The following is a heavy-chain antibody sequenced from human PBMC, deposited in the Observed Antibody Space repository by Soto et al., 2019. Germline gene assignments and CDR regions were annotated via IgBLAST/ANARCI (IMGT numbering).Heavy chain of an antibody. J-gene: IGHJ6*02. Sequence: SVKVSCKASGGTFNNYPITWVRQAPGEGLEWMGGSIPIFGTANYAQKFQGRVTISVDESTSTAYMELSSLRSEDTAVYYCARGRGYSGDDHYYYFDMDDWGQGTTVTVSS. CDR3: ARGRGYSGDDHYYYFDMDD. CDR2: SIPIFGTA. CDR1: GGTFNNYP. D-gene: IGHD5-12*01. V-gene: IGHV1-69*13.